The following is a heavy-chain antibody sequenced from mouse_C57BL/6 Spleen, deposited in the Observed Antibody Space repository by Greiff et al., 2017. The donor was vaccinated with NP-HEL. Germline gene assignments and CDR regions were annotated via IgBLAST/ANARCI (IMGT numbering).Heavy chain of an antibody. D-gene: IGHD2-1*01. V-gene: IGHV1-64*01. CDR3: ERSTREGYVDV. CDR2: IHPNSGST. Sequence: QVQLQQPGAELVKPGASVKLSCKASGYTFTSYWMHWVKQRPGQGLEWIGMIHPNSGSTTYNEKFKSKAILTVDKSSSTSYMQLSSLTSEDSAVSDGERSTREGYVDVWGTGTTLTVSS. J-gene: IGHJ1*03. CDR1: GYTFTSYW.